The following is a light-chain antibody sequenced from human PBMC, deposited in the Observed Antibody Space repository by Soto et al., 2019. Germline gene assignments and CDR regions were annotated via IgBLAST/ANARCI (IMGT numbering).Light chain of an antibody. V-gene: IGKV1-39*01. J-gene: IGKJ1*01. CDR1: QSISNH. CDR2: AAS. Sequence: HLTLSPASVSASVENRVIITCRASQSISNHLDWYQQKPGKAPKLLIFAASSLQSGVPSRFSGSRSGPDFTLTISSLQTEDFATYYCQQSYSSPPTFGQGTKVDIK. CDR3: QQSYSSPPT.